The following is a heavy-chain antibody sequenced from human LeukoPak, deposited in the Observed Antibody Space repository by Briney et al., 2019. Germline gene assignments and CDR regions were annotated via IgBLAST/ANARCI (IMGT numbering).Heavy chain of an antibody. D-gene: IGHD2/OR15-2a*01. J-gene: IGHJ4*02. CDR1: GFTFSNAW. Sequence: GGSLRLSCAASGFTFSNAWMSWVRQAPGKGLEWVGRIKSKTDGGTTDYAAPVKGRFTISRDDSKNTLYLQMNSLRGEDTAVYYCARTLIDGANDYWGQGTLVTVSS. CDR2: IKSKTDGGTT. V-gene: IGHV3-15*05. CDR3: ARTLIDGANDY.